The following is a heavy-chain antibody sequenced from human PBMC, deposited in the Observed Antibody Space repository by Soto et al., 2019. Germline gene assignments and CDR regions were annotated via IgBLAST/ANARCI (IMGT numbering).Heavy chain of an antibody. D-gene: IGHD2-15*01. J-gene: IGHJ4*01. Sequence: GGSLRLSCAASGFTFSSYRMTWVRQAPGKGLEWVANIKQDGSETFYVDSVKGRFTISRDNAKNSLYLHMNSLGAEDTAMYYCAREDSVSSYYSQWGHGTLVNVSS. CDR2: IKQDGSET. V-gene: IGHV3-7*03. CDR1: GFTFSSYR. CDR3: AREDSVSSYYSQ.